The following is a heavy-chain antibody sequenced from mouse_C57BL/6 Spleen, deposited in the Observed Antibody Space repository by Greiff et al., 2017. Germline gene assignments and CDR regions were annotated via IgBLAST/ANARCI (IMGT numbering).Heavy chain of an antibody. CDR3: ARTDSSCVFAY. D-gene: IGHD3-2*02. Sequence: QVHVKQSGPELVKPGASVKISCKASGYAFSSPWMNWVKQRPGKGLEWIGRIYPGDGDTNYNGKFKGKATLTADKSSSTAYLQLSSLTSEDSAVYFCARTDSSCVFAYWGQGTLVTVSA. CDR1: GYAFSSPW. V-gene: IGHV1-82*01. J-gene: IGHJ3*01. CDR2: IYPGDGDT.